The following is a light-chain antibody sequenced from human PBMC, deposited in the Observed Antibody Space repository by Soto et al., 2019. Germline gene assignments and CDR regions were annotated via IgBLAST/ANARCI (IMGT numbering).Light chain of an antibody. J-gene: IGKJ5*01. CDR1: QSVSIK. CDR2: DAS. CDR3: QQYNNWHPIT. Sequence: EIWMTQSPGTLSVSPGERATLSCRASQSVSIKLAWYQQKPGQAPRLLIYDASTRATGIPARFSGSGSGTDYTLTISSLQSEDFAVYYCQQYNNWHPITFGQGTRLEIK. V-gene: IGKV3-15*01.